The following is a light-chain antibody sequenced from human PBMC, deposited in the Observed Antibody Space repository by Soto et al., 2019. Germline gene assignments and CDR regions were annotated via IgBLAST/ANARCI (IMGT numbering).Light chain of an antibody. CDR2: GAS. J-gene: IGKJ2*01. CDR3: QQYGSLPHT. V-gene: IGKV3-20*01. Sequence: EIVLTQSPGTLSLSPGERATLSCRASQSVSSSYLAWYQHKPGQAPRLLIYGASSRATGIPDRFSGSGSGTEFTLTISRLEPEDFAVYYCQQYGSLPHTFRQGTKLEIK. CDR1: QSVSSSY.